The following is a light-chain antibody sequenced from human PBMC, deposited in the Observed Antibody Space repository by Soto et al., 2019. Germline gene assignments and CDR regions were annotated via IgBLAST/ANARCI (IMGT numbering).Light chain of an antibody. CDR2: RDS. J-gene: IGLJ2*01. CDR3: QVWDSSYVV. Sequence: SYELTQPLSVSVALGQTARITCGGNNIGSKNVHWYQQKPGQAPVLVIYRDSNRPSVIPERFSGSNSGNTATLTISRAQAGDEADYYCQVWDSSYVVFGGGTKLTVL. V-gene: IGLV3-9*01. CDR1: NIGSKN.